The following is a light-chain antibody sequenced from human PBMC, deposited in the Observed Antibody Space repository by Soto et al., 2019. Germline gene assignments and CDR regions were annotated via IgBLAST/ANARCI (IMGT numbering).Light chain of an antibody. V-gene: IGLV2-14*01. J-gene: IGLJ1*01. Sequence: QSVLTQPASVSGSPGQSITISCTGTSSDVGGYNYVSWYQQHPGKATKLMIYDVSNRPSGVSNHFSGSKSGNTASITITELQAEDEADYYCSSYTSSSTLYVFGTGTKVTVL. CDR1: SSDVGGYNY. CDR2: DVS. CDR3: SSYTSSSTLYV.